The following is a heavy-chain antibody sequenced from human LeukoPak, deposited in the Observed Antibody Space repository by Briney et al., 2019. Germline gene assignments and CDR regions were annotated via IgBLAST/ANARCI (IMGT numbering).Heavy chain of an antibody. J-gene: IGHJ4*02. V-gene: IGHV3-20*04. CDR3: ARLEPFSGYSSSWYGGYDY. Sequence: GGSLRLSCAASGFTFDDYGMSWVRQAPGKGLEWVSGINWNGGSTGYADSVKGRFTIYRDNAKNSLYLQMNSLRAEDTALYYCARLEPFSGYSSSWYGGYDYWGQGTLVTVSS. D-gene: IGHD6-13*01. CDR1: GFTFDDYG. CDR2: INWNGGST.